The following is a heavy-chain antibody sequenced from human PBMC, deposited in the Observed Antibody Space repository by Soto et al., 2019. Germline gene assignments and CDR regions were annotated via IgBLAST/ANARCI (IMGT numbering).Heavy chain of an antibody. V-gene: IGHV3-23*01. CDR1: GFTFSSYA. CDR3: AKDPSYGSGSYYYYFYGMDV. Sequence: EVQVLESGGGLVQPGGSLRLSCAASGFTFSSYAMSWVRQAPGKGLEWVSAISGSGGSTYHADSVRGRFTISRDNSKNKLYLQMNSLRAGDTAVYYCAKDPSYGSGSYYYYFYGMDVWGQGTTVTVSS. CDR2: ISGSGGST. J-gene: IGHJ6*02. D-gene: IGHD3-10*01.